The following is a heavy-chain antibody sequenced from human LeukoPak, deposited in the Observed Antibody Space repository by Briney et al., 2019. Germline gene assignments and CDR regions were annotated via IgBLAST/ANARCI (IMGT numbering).Heavy chain of an antibody. CDR2: IHTSGST. D-gene: IGHD6-19*01. CDR3: ARAPEFSSGWLLDF. Sequence: SETLSLTCTVSGGSISSSSYYWGWIRQPPGKGLEWIGRIHTSGSTNYNPSLRSRVTMSVDTSKTQFSLKVSSVTAADTGMYYCARAPEFSSGWLLDFWGQGSLVTVSS. CDR1: GGSISSSSYY. J-gene: IGHJ4*02. V-gene: IGHV4-39*07.